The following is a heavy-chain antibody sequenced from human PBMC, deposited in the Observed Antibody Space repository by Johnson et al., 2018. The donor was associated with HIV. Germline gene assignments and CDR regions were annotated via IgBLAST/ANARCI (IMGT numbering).Heavy chain of an antibody. Sequence: EVQLVESGGGLVKPGGSLRLSCAASGFTFSNAWMSLVRQAPGKGLEWVGRIKSKTDGGTTDYAAPVKGRLTSSRDDSKTTLYLQMNSLKPEDTAVYYCTTDDYDSSGRAFDIWGQGTMVTVSS. J-gene: IGHJ3*02. D-gene: IGHD3-22*01. CDR1: GFTFSNAW. CDR2: IKSKTDGGTT. V-gene: IGHV3-15*01. CDR3: TTDDYDSSGRAFDI.